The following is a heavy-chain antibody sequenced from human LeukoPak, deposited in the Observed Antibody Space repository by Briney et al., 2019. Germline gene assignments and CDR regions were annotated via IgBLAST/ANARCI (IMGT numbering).Heavy chain of an antibody. CDR2: IYYGGNT. Sequence: SETLSLTCTASGGSISSRDYYWGWIRQPPGKGLEWIGSIYYGGNTYYNPSLKSRVTISVDTSMNHFSLKLSFVTTADTAVYYCARALGYCSGGSCTRGYNWFDPWGQGTLVTVPS. J-gene: IGHJ5*02. V-gene: IGHV4-39*02. CDR3: ARALGYCSGGSCTRGYNWFDP. D-gene: IGHD2-15*01. CDR1: GGSISSRDYY.